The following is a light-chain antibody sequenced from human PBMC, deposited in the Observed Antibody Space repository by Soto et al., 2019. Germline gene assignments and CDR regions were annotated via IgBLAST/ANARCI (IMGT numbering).Light chain of an antibody. J-gene: IGKJ4*01. Sequence: EIVLTQSPGTLSLSPGERATLSCRASQSVSSYLAWYQQKPGQAPRLLIPGVSSRATGIPDRFSGSGSGTDFTLTISRLEPEDFAVYYCQQYVTSPLTCGGGTRWIS. CDR1: QSVSSY. CDR3: QQYVTSPLT. V-gene: IGKV3-20*01. CDR2: GVS.